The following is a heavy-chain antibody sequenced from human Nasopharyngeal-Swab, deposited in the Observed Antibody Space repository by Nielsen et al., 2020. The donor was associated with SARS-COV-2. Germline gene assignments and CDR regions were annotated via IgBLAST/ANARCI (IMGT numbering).Heavy chain of an antibody. CDR3: ATWMTAHFDY. CDR1: GFTFTSYA. J-gene: IGHJ4*02. D-gene: IGHD5-18*01. Sequence: VGSLTLSCAASGFTFTSYAMHWVRQAPGKGLEWVALISYDGSNKYYADSVKGRFTISRDNSKNTLYLQIKSLRVEDAAVYYCATWMTAHFDYWGQGTLVT. V-gene: IGHV3-30-3*01. CDR2: ISYDGSNK.